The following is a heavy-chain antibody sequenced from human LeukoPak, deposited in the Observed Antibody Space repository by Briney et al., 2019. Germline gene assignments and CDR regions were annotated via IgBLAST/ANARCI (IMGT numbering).Heavy chain of an antibody. V-gene: IGHV3-33*01. J-gene: IGHJ4*02. CDR2: MWLDGSNT. CDR3: ARNIPGSYYFVY. CDR1: GFTFSSYG. D-gene: IGHD3-10*01. Sequence: PGGSLRLSCAASGFTFSSYGMHWVRQAPGKGLEWVAVMWLDGSNTYYADSVKGRFTISRDNAKNTLYLQMNSLRAEDTAVFYCARNIPGSYYFVYWGQGTLVTVSS.